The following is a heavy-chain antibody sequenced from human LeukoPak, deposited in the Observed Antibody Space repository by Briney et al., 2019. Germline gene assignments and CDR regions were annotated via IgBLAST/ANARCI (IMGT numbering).Heavy chain of an antibody. V-gene: IGHV1-2*02. D-gene: IGHD1-26*01. CDR2: INPKSGGT. J-gene: IGHJ4*02. CDR3: ARVRIHLYFDDSGPFDY. CDR1: GYTFTDYF. Sequence: GASVKVSCMASGYTFTDYFIHWVRQAPGQGLEWMGWINPKSGGTNYAQKFQGRVTMNRDTSISTAYVDLRRLRSDETAVYYCARVRIHLYFDDSGPFDYWGQGTLVTVSS.